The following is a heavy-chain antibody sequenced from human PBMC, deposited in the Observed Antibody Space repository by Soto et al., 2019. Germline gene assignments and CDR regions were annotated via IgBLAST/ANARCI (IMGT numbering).Heavy chain of an antibody. Sequence: QLQLQESGPGLVKPSETLSLTCTVSGGSISSSSYYWGWIRQPPGKGLEWIGSIYYSGSTYYNPSLKSRVTISVDTSKNQFALKLSSGTAADTAVYYCASHTDHLIIGDILTGPPPPHWYFDLWGRGTLVTVSS. CDR1: GGSISSSSYY. V-gene: IGHV4-39*01. CDR2: IYYSGST. CDR3: ASHTDHLIIGDILTGPPPPHWYFDL. J-gene: IGHJ2*01. D-gene: IGHD3-9*01.